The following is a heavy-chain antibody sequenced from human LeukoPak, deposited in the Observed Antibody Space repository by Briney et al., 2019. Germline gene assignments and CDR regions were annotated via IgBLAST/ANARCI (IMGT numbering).Heavy chain of an antibody. Sequence: GGSLRLSCAASGFSFSNYAMSWVLQAPGKGLEWVSGISNSGGTTYYADSVKGRFTVSRDNGKNTLSLQMNSLRAEDTAIYYCAKRLSATDDWGQGTLVTVSS. CDR3: AKRLSATDD. CDR1: GFSFSNYA. V-gene: IGHV3-23*01. D-gene: IGHD5-12*01. CDR2: ISNSGGTT. J-gene: IGHJ4*02.